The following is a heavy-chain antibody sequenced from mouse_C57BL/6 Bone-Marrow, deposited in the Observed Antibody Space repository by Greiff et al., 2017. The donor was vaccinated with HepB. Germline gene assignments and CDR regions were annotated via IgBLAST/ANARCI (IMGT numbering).Heavy chain of an antibody. J-gene: IGHJ1*03. Sequence: QVQLQQPGAELVKPGASVKLSCKASGYTFTSYWMHWVKQRPGRGLEWIGRIDPNSGGTKYNEKFKSKATLTVDKPSSTAYMQLSSLTSEDSAVYLCARGDYDGSSYDWYFDVWGTGTTVTVSS. CDR2: IDPNSGGT. CDR3: ARGDYDGSSYDWYFDV. CDR1: GYTFTSYW. V-gene: IGHV1-72*01. D-gene: IGHD1-1*01.